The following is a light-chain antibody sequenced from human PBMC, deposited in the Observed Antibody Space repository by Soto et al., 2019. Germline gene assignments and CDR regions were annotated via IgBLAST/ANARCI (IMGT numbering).Light chain of an antibody. CDR2: EVS. CDR3: TSYAGTYSFFYV. Sequence: QPVLTQPPSASGSPGQSVTISCTGTSSDVGAYNYVSWYQQLPGKAPKLIIYEVSKRPSGVPDRFSGSKSDNTASLTVSGLQAEDEADYYCTSYAGTYSFFYVFGTGTKLTVL. CDR1: SSDVGAYNY. J-gene: IGLJ1*01. V-gene: IGLV2-8*01.